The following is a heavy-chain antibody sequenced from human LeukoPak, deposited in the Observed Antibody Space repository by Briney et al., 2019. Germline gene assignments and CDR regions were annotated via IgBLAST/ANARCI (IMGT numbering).Heavy chain of an antibody. CDR2: IYYSGST. J-gene: IGHJ4*02. V-gene: IGHV4-59*01. CDR3: AREDYGYDY. D-gene: IGHD5-18*01. CDR1: GFTLSSYA. Sequence: PGGSLRLSCAASGFTLSSYAMSWIRQPPGKGLEWIGYIYYSGSTNYNPSLKSRVTISVDTSKNQFSLKLSSVTAADTAVYYCAREDYGYDYWGQGTLVTVSS.